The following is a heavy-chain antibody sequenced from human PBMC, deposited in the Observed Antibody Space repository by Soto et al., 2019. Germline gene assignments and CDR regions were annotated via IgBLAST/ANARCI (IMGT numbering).Heavy chain of an antibody. CDR3: AAVPVLRFLKWLPAYFDY. CDR1: VYSFTIYE. Sequence: ASVNVACGASVYSFTIYEMHWVRQAPGQRLEWMGIINPSGGNTHYAQHFQERVTLTRDMSTGTAYMELSSLRSEDTAVYYCAAVPVLRFLKWLPAYFDYWGQGTLVTVSS. CDR2: INPSGGNT. J-gene: IGHJ4*02. D-gene: IGHD3-3*01. V-gene: IGHV1-46*01.